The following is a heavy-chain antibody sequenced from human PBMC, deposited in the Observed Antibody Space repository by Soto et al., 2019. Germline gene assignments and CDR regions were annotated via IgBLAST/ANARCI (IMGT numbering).Heavy chain of an antibody. CDR3: ARVYSSSYDNWFDP. J-gene: IGHJ5*02. CDR1: GGSISSYY. Sequence: TLSLTCTVSGGSISSYYWSWIRQPPGKGLEWIGYIYYSGSTKYNPSLKSRVTISVDTSKNQFSLKLSSVTAADTAVYYCARVYSSSYDNWFDPWGQGTLVTVSS. CDR2: IYYSGST. D-gene: IGHD6-13*01. V-gene: IGHV4-59*01.